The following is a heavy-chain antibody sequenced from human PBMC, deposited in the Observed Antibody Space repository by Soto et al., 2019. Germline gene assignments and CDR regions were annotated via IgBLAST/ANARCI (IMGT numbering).Heavy chain of an antibody. Sequence: EVHLVESGGGLVQPGGSLRLSCAASGFTFSNYWMHWVRQAPGKGLVWVSRIRVDGSMTNYADSVKGRFTISRDNAKNTLHVQMNSLRAEDTAVYYCVKEGLAADFDSRGQGTLVTVSS. CDR2: IRVDGSMT. CDR1: GFTFSNYW. D-gene: IGHD6-13*01. V-gene: IGHV3-74*01. CDR3: VKEGLAADFDS. J-gene: IGHJ4*02.